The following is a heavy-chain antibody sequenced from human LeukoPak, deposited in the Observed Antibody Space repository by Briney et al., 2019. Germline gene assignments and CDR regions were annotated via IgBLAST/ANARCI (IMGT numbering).Heavy chain of an antibody. Sequence: GGSLRLSCAASGFTFSSYWMHWVRQAPGKGLVWVSRINSDGGSTTYADSVKGRFTISRDNAKNTLYLQMNSLRDEDTAVYYCARHDFGGNSGDYWGQGTLVTVSS. CDR2: INSDGGST. V-gene: IGHV3-74*01. J-gene: IGHJ4*02. CDR3: ARHDFGGNSGDY. D-gene: IGHD4-23*01. CDR1: GFTFSSYW.